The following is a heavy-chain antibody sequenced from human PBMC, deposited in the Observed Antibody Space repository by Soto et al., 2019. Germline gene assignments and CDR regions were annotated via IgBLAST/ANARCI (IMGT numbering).Heavy chain of an antibody. CDR3: ARQARITIFGVVDYYMDV. D-gene: IGHD3-3*01. CDR2: IYYSGST. V-gene: IGHV4-39*01. CDR1: GGSISSSSYY. J-gene: IGHJ6*03. Sequence: PSETLSLTCTVSGGSISSSSYYWGWIRQPPGKGLEWIGSIYYSGSTYYNPSLKSRVTISVDTSKNQFSLKLSSVTAADTAVYYCARQARITIFGVVDYYMDVWGKGTTVTVSS.